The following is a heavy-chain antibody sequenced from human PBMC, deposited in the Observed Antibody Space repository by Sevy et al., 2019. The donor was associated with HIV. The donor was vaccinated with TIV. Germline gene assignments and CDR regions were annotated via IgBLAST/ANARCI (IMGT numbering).Heavy chain of an antibody. CDR2: VSPLNGDT. Sequence: ASVKVSCQASGYTFTSYRISWVRQAPGQGPECLGWVSPLNGDTNYVRKLQGRVTMTADTSTSTAYMELRSLRSDDTAVYYCARAYCSSGRCYSLAYWGQGSLVTVSS. V-gene: IGHV1-18*01. D-gene: IGHD2-15*01. J-gene: IGHJ4*02. CDR1: GYTFTSYR. CDR3: ARAYCSSGRCYSLAY.